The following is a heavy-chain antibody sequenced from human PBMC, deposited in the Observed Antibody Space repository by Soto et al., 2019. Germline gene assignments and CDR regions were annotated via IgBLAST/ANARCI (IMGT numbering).Heavy chain of an antibody. CDR1: GGSISSGGYY. Sequence: SETLSLTCTVSGGSISSGGYYWSWIRQHPRKGLEWIGYIYYSGSTYYNPSLKSRVTISVDTSKNQFSLKLSSVTAADTAVYYCARSSITMIVVSEWGQGXLVTVSS. J-gene: IGHJ4*02. D-gene: IGHD3-22*01. V-gene: IGHV4-31*03. CDR2: IYYSGST. CDR3: ARSSITMIVVSE.